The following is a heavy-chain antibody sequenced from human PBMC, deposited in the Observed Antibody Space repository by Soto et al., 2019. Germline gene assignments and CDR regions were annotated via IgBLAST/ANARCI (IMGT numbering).Heavy chain of an antibody. D-gene: IGHD3-22*01. Sequence: GASVXVSCKASGGTFSSYAIIWVRQAPGQGLEWMGGIIPIFGTANYAQKFQGRVTITADKSTSKAYMELSSLRSEDTAVYYCARNIDYYDSRGTIGGAFDLWGQGTMV. CDR2: IIPIFGTA. V-gene: IGHV1-69*06. CDR1: GGTFSSYA. J-gene: IGHJ3*01. CDR3: ARNIDYYDSRGTIGGAFDL.